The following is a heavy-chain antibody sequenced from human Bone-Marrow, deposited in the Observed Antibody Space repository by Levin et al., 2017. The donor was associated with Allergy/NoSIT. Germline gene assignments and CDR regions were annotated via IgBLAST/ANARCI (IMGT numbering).Heavy chain of an antibody. Sequence: GGSLRLSCAASGFSFSSYEMIWVRQAPGKGLEWLSSIGSTGTIIYYADSVKGRFTISRDNAKNSLYLQMNSLRGEDTAVYYCTRYASEREAPFDIWGQGTMVTVSS. V-gene: IGHV3-48*03. CDR2: IGSTGTII. CDR1: GFSFSSYE. D-gene: IGHD3-10*01. CDR3: TRYASEREAPFDI. J-gene: IGHJ3*02.